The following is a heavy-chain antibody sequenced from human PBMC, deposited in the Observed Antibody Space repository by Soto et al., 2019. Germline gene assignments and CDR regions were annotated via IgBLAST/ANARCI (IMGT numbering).Heavy chain of an antibody. V-gene: IGHV4-59*01. Sequence: LPETLSLTCTVSGGSISSYYWSWIRQPPGKGLEWIGYIYYSGSTNYNPSLKSRVTISVDTSKNQFSLKLSSVTAADTAVYYCARAGGVRAVATYYYYGMDVWGQGTTVTVSS. CDR3: ARAGGVRAVATYYYYGMDV. J-gene: IGHJ6*02. CDR2: IYYSGST. CDR1: GGSISSYY. D-gene: IGHD6-19*01.